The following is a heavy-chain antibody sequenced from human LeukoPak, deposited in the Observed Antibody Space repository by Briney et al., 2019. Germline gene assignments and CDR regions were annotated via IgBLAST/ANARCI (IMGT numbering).Heavy chain of an antibody. V-gene: IGHV3-21*01. J-gene: IGHJ4*02. CDR3: ARAAGTSRGLNGCFDY. Sequence: GGSLRLSCAASGFTFSTYSMNWVRQAPGKGREWVSSISSGSTYTYYADSVKGRFTISRDNAKNSLYLQMDSLRAEDTAVYYCARAAGTSRGLNGCFDYWGQGTLVTVSS. CDR2: ISSGSTYT. D-gene: IGHD6-13*01. CDR1: GFTFSTYS.